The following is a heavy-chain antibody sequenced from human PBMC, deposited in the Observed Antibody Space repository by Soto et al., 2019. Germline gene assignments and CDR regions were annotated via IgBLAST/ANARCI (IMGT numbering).Heavy chain of an antibody. D-gene: IGHD3-10*01. V-gene: IGHV4-39*01. CDR2: IYYSGST. CDR3: ARAPRGNYGYPSYFDY. CDR1: GGSISSGGYY. J-gene: IGHJ4*02. Sequence: PSETLSLTCTVSGGSISSGGYYWGWIRQPPGKGLEWIGSIYYSGSTYYNPSLKSRVTVSVDTSKNQFSLKLSSVTAADTAVYYCARAPRGNYGYPSYFDYWGQGTLVTVSS.